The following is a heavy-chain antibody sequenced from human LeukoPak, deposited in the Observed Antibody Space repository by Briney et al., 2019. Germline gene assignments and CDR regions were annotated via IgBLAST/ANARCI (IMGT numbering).Heavy chain of an antibody. V-gene: IGHV4-59*01. J-gene: IGHJ4*02. CDR1: GGSISTYF. Sequence: SETLSLTCTVSGGSISTYFWTWLRQPPGKRLEWIGYISNSGTTNYNPSLKSRVTISVDTSKNQFSLKVTSVTAADTAVYYCARGALTGPFYFYYWGQGTLVTVSS. CDR2: ISNSGTT. CDR3: ARGALTGPFYFYY. D-gene: IGHD3-9*01.